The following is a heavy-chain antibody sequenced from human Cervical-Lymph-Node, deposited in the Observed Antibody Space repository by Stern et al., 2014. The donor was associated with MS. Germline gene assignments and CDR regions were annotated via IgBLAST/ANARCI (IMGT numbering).Heavy chain of an antibody. CDR3: ARVLRFLEWLSPHYYYGMDV. D-gene: IGHD3-3*01. Sequence: QVQLMQSGAEVKKPGSSVKVSCKASGGTFSSYAISWGRQAPGQGLEWMGGIIPIFGIANYAQKFQVRVTITADKSTSPAYMELSSLRSEDTAVYYCARVLRFLEWLSPHYYYGMDVWGQGTTVTVSS. CDR1: GGTFSSYA. J-gene: IGHJ6*02. V-gene: IGHV1-69*17. CDR2: IIPIFGIA.